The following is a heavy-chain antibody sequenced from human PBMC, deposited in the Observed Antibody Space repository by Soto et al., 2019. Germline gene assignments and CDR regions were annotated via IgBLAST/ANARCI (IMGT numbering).Heavy chain of an antibody. V-gene: IGHV3-23*01. J-gene: IGHJ2*01. CDR3: AKPPIGPHWYFDL. Sequence: EVQLLESGGGLVQPGGSLRLSCAASGFTFSSYAMSWVRQAPGKGLEWVSAISGSGGSTYYADSVKGRFTISSDNSKNTLYLQMNSLRAEDTAVYYCAKPPIGPHWYFDLWGRGTLVTVSS. CDR2: ISGSGGST. CDR1: GFTFSSYA.